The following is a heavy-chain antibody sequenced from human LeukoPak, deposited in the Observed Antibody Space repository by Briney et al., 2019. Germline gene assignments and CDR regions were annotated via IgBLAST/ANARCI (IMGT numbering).Heavy chain of an antibody. CDR2: VIPTLGIA. V-gene: IGHV1-69*04. J-gene: IGHJ4*02. CDR3: AREYGGGYSYGYYY. CDR1: GYTFSSYD. Sequence: SVKVSCKASGYTFSSYDISWARQAPGKGLEWVGRVIPTLGIANYAQSFRGRVTITADKSTGTAYMELSSLRSEDTAVYYCAREYGGGYSYGYYYWGQGTLVSVSS. D-gene: IGHD5-18*01.